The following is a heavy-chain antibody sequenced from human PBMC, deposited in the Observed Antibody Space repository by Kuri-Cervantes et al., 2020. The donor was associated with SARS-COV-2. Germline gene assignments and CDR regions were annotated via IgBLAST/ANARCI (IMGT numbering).Heavy chain of an antibody. Sequence: GGSLRLSCAASGFTFSRYAMHWVRRAPGKGLEWVAVISYDGSNKDYTASVKGRSTISRDNSQNTLYLQMKSLRTEDTALYYCAKGRLGVHDSWGQGTLVTVSS. CDR1: GFTFSRYA. V-gene: IGHV3-30-3*01. D-gene: IGHD2-8*01. J-gene: IGHJ4*02. CDR3: AKGRLGVHDS. CDR2: ISYDGSNK.